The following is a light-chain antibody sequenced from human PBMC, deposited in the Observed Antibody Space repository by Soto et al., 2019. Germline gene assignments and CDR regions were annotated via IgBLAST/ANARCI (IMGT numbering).Light chain of an antibody. V-gene: IGKV1-5*03. CDR1: QTIGSW. J-gene: IGKJ1*01. Sequence: DIQMTQSPSTLSGSVGDRVTITCRASQTIGSWLAWYQQKPGKAPKLLIYEASRLGSGVPSRFSGSGSATDFTLTISTLQPDDFATYYCQQYNSYSTFGQGTKVDIK. CDR2: EAS. CDR3: QQYNSYST.